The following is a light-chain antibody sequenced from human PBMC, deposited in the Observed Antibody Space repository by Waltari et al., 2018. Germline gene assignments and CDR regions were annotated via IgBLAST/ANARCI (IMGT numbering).Light chain of an antibody. V-gene: IGKV1-5*03. Sequence: DIQMTQSPSALSASIGDRVTITCRASQRIQSWLAWYQQKPGAAPQLLIYKSSTLQNGVPSRFSGSGSGTEFTLTISSLQPDDVATYYCQQYSTYEVTFGPGTKIDLK. J-gene: IGKJ3*01. CDR1: QRIQSW. CDR3: QQYSTYEVT. CDR2: KSS.